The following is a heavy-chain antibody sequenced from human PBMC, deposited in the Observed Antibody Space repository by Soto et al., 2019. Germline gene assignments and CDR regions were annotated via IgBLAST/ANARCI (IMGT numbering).Heavy chain of an antibody. Sequence: SVKVSCKASGGTFSSYAISWVRQAPGQGLEWMGGIIPIFGTANYAQKFQGRVTITADESTSTAYMELSSLRSEDTAVYYCARESLDYDILTGYLAPYYYYYYGMDVWGQGTTVTVYS. D-gene: IGHD3-9*01. CDR1: GGTFSSYA. V-gene: IGHV1-69*13. J-gene: IGHJ6*02. CDR3: ARESLDYDILTGYLAPYYYYYYGMDV. CDR2: IIPIFGTA.